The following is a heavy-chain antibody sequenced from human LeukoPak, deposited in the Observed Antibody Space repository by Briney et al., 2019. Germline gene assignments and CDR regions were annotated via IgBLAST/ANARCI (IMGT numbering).Heavy chain of an antibody. CDR3: ARVPSVTTFDY. D-gene: IGHD4-17*01. CDR2: IFYSGST. V-gene: IGHV4-59*01. Sequence: PSETLSLTCTVSGASISSDYWSWIRQPPGKGLEWIGYIFYSGSTNYNPSLKSRVTISVDTSKNQFSLKLSSVTAADTAVYYCARVPSVTTFDYWGQGTLVTVSS. J-gene: IGHJ4*02. CDR1: GASISSDY.